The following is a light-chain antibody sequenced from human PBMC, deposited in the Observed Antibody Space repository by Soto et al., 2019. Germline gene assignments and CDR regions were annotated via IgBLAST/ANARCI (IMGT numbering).Light chain of an antibody. V-gene: IGKV1-33*01. CDR1: QDISNY. J-gene: IGKJ3*01. CDR2: DAS. CDR3: QQYDNLPS. Sequence: DIQMTQSPSSLSASVGDRVTITCQASQDISNYVNWYQQKPGKAPKLLIYDASNLETGVPSRFSGSGSGTDFTFTISSLQPEDIATYYCQQYDNLPSFRPGTKVDIK.